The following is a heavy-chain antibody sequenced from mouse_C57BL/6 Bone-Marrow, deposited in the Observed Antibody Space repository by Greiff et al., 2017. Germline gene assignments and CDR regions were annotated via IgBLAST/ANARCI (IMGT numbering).Heavy chain of an antibody. V-gene: IGHV1-61*01. CDR1: GYTFTSYW. Sequence: QVQLQQPGAELVRPGSSVKLSCKASGYTFTSYWMDWVKQRPGQGLEWIGNIYPSDSETHYNQKFKDKATLTVDKSSSPAYMQLSSLTSEDSAVYYCARRGSSYFDYWGQGTTLTVSS. CDR3: ARRGSSYFDY. D-gene: IGHD1-1*01. CDR2: IYPSDSET. J-gene: IGHJ2*01.